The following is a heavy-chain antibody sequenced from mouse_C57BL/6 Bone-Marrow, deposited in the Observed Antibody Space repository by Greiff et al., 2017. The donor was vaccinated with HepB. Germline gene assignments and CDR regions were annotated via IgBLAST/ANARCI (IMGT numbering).Heavy chain of an antibody. J-gene: IGHJ3*01. CDR2: ISSGGSYT. V-gene: IGHV5-6*02. D-gene: IGHD2-4*01. Sequence: EVMLVESGGDLVKPGGSLKLSCAASGFTFSSYGMSWVRQTPDKRLEWVATISSGGSYTYYPDSVKGRFTISRDKAKNTLYLQMSSLKSEDTAMYYCARQVDSAGFGYWGQRTLVTVSA. CDR3: ARQVDSAGFGY. CDR1: GFTFSSYG.